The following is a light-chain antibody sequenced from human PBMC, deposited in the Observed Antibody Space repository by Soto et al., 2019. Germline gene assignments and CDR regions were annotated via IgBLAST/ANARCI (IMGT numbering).Light chain of an antibody. V-gene: IGLV2-14*01. J-gene: IGLJ2*01. CDR3: SSYTSSSTRV. Sequence: QSALTQPASVSGSPGQSITISCTGTSSNVGGYNYVSWYQQHPGKAPKLMIYDVSNRPSGVSNRFSGSKSGNTGSLTISGLQAEDEADYYCSSYTSSSTRVFGGGTKLTAL. CDR2: DVS. CDR1: SSNVGGYNY.